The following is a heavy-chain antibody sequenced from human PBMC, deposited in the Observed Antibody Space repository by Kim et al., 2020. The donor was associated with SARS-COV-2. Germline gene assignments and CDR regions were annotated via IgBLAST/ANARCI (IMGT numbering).Heavy chain of an antibody. CDR1: GGSFSGYY. J-gene: IGHJ6*03. CDR3: ARGPSTSPREHYMDV. V-gene: IGHV4-34*01. Sequence: SETLSLTCAVYGGSFSGYYWSWIRQPPGKGLEWIGEINHSGSTNYNPSLKSRVTISVDTSKNQFSLKLSSVTAADTAVYYCARGPSTSPREHYMDVWGKGTTVTVSS. D-gene: IGHD2-2*01. CDR2: INHSGST.